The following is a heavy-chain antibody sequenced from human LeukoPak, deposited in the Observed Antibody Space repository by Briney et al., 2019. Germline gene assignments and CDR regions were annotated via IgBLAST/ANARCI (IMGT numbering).Heavy chain of an antibody. CDR2: ISAYNGNT. J-gene: IGHJ4*02. CDR3: ARDYTPLLWFGELFSPAFDY. D-gene: IGHD3-10*01. V-gene: IGHV1-18*01. Sequence: GASVKVSCKASGYTFTSYGINWVRQAPGQGLEWMGWISAYNGNTKYVQKLQGRVTMTAVTSTSTVYMELRNLRSDDTAVYYCARDYTPLLWFGELFSPAFDYWGQGTLVTVSS. CDR1: GYTFTSYG.